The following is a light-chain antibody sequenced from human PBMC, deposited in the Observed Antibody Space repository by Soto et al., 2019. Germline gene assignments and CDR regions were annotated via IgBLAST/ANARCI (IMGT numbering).Light chain of an antibody. CDR3: QQYANWPRT. CDR1: QSVSSN. V-gene: IGKV3-15*01. J-gene: IGKJ1*01. CDR2: GAS. Sequence: EKVMTQSPAILSVSPGERATLSCRASQSVSSNLAWYQQKPGQAPRLLIYGASTRATGIPARFSGSGSGTEFTLTISSLQSEDFAVSYCQQYANWPRTFGQGTKV.